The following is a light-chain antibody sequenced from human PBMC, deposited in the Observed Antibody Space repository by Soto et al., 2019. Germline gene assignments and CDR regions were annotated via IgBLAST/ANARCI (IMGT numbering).Light chain of an antibody. V-gene: IGKV3-20*01. CDR3: QQYANWPRT. CDR2: GAS. J-gene: IGKJ1*01. CDR1: HSVSGNY. Sequence: EIVLTQSPGTLSLSPGERATLSCAASHSVSGNYLAWYQQKPGQAPRLLFYGASTRASGSPDRFSGSGSGTEFTLTISSLQSEDFAVYYCQQYANWPRTFGQGTKVDI.